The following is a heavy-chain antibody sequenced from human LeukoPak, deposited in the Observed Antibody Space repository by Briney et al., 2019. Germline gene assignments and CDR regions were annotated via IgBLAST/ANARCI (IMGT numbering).Heavy chain of an antibody. V-gene: IGHV3-48*01. J-gene: IGHJ4*02. CDR3: ARWGHISGYDSFLDY. D-gene: IGHD5-12*01. CDR1: GFTFSSYS. CDR2: ISSSSSTI. Sequence: PGGSLRLSCAASGFTFSSYSMNWVRQAPGKGLEWVSYISSSSSTIYYADSVKGRFTISRDNAKNSLYLQMNSLRAEDTAVYYCARWGHISGYDSFLDYWGQGTLVTVSS.